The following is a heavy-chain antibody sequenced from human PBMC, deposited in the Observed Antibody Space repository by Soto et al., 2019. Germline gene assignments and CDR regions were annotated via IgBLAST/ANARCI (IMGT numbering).Heavy chain of an antibody. CDR2: IRSKAYGGTT. D-gene: IGHD3-9*01. CDR1: GFTFGDYA. V-gene: IGHV3-49*03. Sequence: GGSLRLSCTASGFTFGDYAMSWFRQAPGKGLEWVGFIRSKAYGGTTEYAASVKGRFTISRDDSKSIAYLQMNSLKTEDTAVCYCTRVAGILTGYYPFDYWGQGTLVTVSS. CDR3: TRVAGILTGYYPFDY. J-gene: IGHJ4*02.